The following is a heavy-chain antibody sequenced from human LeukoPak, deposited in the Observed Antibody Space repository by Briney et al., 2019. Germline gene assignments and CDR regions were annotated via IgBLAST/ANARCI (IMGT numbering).Heavy chain of an antibody. J-gene: IGHJ5*02. Sequence: SETLSLTCTVSGSSISSYHWTWIRQPAGKGLEWIGRLSASGSTNFNPSLKSRVTISGDKTKKQFSLKLSSVTAADTAVYYCARGADGAAQFDPWGQGILVTVSS. V-gene: IGHV4-4*07. CDR1: GSSISSYH. D-gene: IGHD6-13*01. CDR3: ARGADGAAQFDP. CDR2: LSASGST.